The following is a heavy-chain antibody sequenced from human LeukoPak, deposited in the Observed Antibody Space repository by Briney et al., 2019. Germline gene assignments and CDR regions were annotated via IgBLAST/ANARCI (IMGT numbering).Heavy chain of an antibody. CDR2: ISAYNGNT. Sequence: ASVKVSCKASGYTFTSYGISWVRQAPGQGLEWMGWISAYNGNTNYAQKFQGRVTMTEDTSTDTAYMELSSLRSEDTAVYYCATVPGPDIAARYWGQGTLVTVSS. CDR1: GYTFTSYG. V-gene: IGHV1-18*01. J-gene: IGHJ4*02. CDR3: ATVPGPDIAARY. D-gene: IGHD6-6*01.